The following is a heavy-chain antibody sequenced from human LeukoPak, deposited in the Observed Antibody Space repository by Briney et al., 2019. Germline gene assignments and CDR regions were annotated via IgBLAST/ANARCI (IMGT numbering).Heavy chain of an antibody. CDR3: VTNSIGYCSVGNCYQVSDS. V-gene: IGHV4-39*07. D-gene: IGHD2-15*01. J-gene: IGHJ4*02. Sequence: SETLSLTCTVSGGSISSSSYYWGWIRQPPGKGLEWIGSIYYSGSTYYNPSLKSRVTISVDTSKNQFSLKLSSVTAADTAVYYCVTNSIGYCSVGNCYQVSDSWGQGSLVTVSS. CDR2: IYYSGST. CDR1: GGSISSSSYY.